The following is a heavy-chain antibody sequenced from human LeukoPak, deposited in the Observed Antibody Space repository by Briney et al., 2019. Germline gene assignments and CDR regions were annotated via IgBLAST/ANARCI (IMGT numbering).Heavy chain of an antibody. Sequence: ASVKVSCKASGYTFTGYYMHWERQAPGQGLEWMGWINPNSGGTNYAQKFQGRVTMTRDTSISTAYMELSRLRSDDTAVYYCARRSERRDGDKGWGQGTLVTVSS. V-gene: IGHV1-2*02. CDR2: INPNSGGT. CDR3: ARRSERRDGDKG. J-gene: IGHJ4*02. D-gene: IGHD5-24*01. CDR1: GYTFTGYY.